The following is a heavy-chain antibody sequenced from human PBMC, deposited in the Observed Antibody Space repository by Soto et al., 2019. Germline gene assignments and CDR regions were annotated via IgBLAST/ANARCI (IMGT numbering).Heavy chain of an antibody. CDR3: ARELTMIVDN. CDR1: GYTFTSYD. J-gene: IGHJ4*02. Sequence: QVQLVQSGAEVKKPGASVKVSCKASGYTFTSYDVNWVRQATGQGLEWMGWMNPNSGNTGYAQKFQGSVTMTRNTSISTAYVELRGLRYEDTAVYYCARELTMIVDNWGQGTLVAVSS. D-gene: IGHD3-22*01. CDR2: MNPNSGNT. V-gene: IGHV1-8*01.